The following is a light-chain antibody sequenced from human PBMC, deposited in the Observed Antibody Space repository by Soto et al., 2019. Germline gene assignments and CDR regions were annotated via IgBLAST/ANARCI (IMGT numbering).Light chain of an antibody. CDR1: QGIRYY. J-gene: IGKJ2*01. CDR2: DVS. V-gene: IGKV1-33*01. CDR3: QHYDSLQYT. Sequence: DIQMTQSPSSLSASVGDRVTITCQASQGIRYYLSWYQQKPGKAPRLLIYDVSQLETGAPSRFRGSGSGTHFSFTISSLQPEDVGTYYCQHYDSLQYTFGQGTKLEI.